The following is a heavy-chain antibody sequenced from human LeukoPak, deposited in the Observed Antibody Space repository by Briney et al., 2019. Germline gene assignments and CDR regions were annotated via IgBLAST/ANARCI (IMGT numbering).Heavy chain of an antibody. J-gene: IGHJ5*02. CDR3: ARGYSSPTTSYVRWLGP. Sequence: PSETLSLTCTVSGGSMDSHYWHWIRQSPEKGLEWIGYISHTGSTRFNPSLESRVTASVDTSKNQFSLTLRSVTAADAAVYFCARGYSSPTTSYVRWLGPWGQGTLVTVSS. CDR1: GGSMDSHY. D-gene: IGHD2-2*01. V-gene: IGHV4-59*11. CDR2: ISHTGST.